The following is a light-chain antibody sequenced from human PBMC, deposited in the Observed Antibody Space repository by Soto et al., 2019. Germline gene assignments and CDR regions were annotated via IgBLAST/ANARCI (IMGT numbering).Light chain of an antibody. V-gene: IGLV2-14*01. J-gene: IGLJ1*01. CDR3: SSYTSSITYV. CDR1: SSDVGGYNY. Sequence: QSALTQPASVSGSPGQSITISCTGTSSDVGGYNYVSWYQQHPGKAPKLLIYDVSNRPSGVSTRFSGSKSANTASLTISGLQAEDEADYYCSSYTSSITYVFGTGTKAHRP. CDR2: DVS.